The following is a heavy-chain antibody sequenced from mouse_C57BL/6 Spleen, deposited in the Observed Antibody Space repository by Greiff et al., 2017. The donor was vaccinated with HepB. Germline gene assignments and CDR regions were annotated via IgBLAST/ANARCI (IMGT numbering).Heavy chain of an antibody. V-gene: IGHV5-4*01. D-gene: IGHD1-1*01. CDR1: GFTFSSYA. CDR2: ISDGGSYT. CDR3: ARDVYGSSYDYFDY. Sequence: EVKLVESGGGLVKPGGSLKLSCAASGFTFSSYAMSWVRQTPEKRLEWVATISDGGSYTYYPDNVKGRFTISRDNAKNNLYLQMSHLKSEDTAMYYCARDVYGSSYDYFDYWGQGTTLTVSS. J-gene: IGHJ2*01.